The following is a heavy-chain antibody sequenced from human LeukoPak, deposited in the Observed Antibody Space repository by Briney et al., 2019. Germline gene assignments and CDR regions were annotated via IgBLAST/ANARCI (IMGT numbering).Heavy chain of an antibody. CDR1: GFTFDNFA. CDR2: ISGSGSST. Sequence: PGGSLRLSCAASGFTFDNFAMSWVRQAPGKGLEWVSAISGSGSSTYYADSVKGRFTISRDNSKSTLYLQMKSLRAEDTAVYYCAKDYAYFTARELLFDSWGQGTLVTVSS. CDR3: AKDYAYFTARELLFDS. J-gene: IGHJ4*02. D-gene: IGHD3-16*01. V-gene: IGHV3-23*01.